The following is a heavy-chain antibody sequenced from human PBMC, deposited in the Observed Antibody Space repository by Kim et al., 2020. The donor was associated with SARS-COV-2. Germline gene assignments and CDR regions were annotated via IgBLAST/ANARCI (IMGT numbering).Heavy chain of an antibody. D-gene: IGHD3-22*01. CDR1: GYTFTSYY. Sequence: ASVKVSCKASGYTFTSYYMHWVRQAPGQGLEWMGIINPSGGSTSYAQKFQGRVTMTRDTSTSTVYMELSSLRSEDTAVYYCARGDKYYYDSSGYPDYWGQGTLVTVSS. J-gene: IGHJ4*02. CDR2: INPSGGST. CDR3: ARGDKYYYDSSGYPDY. V-gene: IGHV1-46*01.